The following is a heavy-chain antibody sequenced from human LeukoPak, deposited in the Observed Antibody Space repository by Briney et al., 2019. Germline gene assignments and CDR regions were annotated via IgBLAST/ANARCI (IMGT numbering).Heavy chain of an antibody. CDR3: AATFYDSSGYYLDY. Sequence: KPSETLSLTCAVSGYSISSGYYWGWIWQPPGKGLEWIGSIYHSGSTFYNPSLKSRVTMSIDTSKNQFSLKLSSVTAADTAVYYCAATFYDSSGYYLDYWGQGTLVTVSS. CDR1: GYSISSGYY. V-gene: IGHV4-38-2*01. J-gene: IGHJ4*02. D-gene: IGHD3-22*01. CDR2: IYHSGST.